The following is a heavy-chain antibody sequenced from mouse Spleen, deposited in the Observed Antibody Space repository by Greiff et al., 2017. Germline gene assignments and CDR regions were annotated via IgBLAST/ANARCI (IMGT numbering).Heavy chain of an antibody. D-gene: IGHD1-1*01. CDR1: GYTFSSYW. V-gene: IGHV1-9*01. CDR3: ARLALYYYGSSYGWFAY. J-gene: IGHJ3*01. Sequence: QVTLKVSGAELMKPGASVKISCKATGYTFSSYWIEWVKQRPGHGLEWIGEILPGSGSTNYNEKFKGKATFTADTSSNTAYMQLSSLTSEDSAVYYCARLALYYYGSSYGWFAYWGQGTLVTVSA. CDR2: ILPGSGST.